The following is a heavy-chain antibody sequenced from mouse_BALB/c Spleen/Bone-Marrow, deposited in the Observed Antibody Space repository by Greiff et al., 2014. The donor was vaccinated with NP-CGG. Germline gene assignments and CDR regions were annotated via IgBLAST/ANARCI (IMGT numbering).Heavy chain of an antibody. CDR2: IYPGSGST. V-gene: IGHV1-77*01. D-gene: IGHD2-4*01. CDR1: GYTFTDYV. Sequence: LQESGPELVKPGASVKMSCKASGYTFTDYVISWVKQRTGQGLEWIGEIYPGSGSTYYNEKFKGKATLTADKSSNTAYMQLSSLTPEDSAVYFCARYYDYDWYFDVWGAGTTVTVSS. CDR3: ARYYDYDWYFDV. J-gene: IGHJ1*01.